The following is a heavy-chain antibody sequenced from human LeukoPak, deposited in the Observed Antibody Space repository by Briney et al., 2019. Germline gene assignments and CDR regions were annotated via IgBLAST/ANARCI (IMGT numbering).Heavy chain of an antibody. CDR3: ARFSYSYGLYYYYYMDV. CDR2: INHSGST. Sequence: SETLSLTCTVSGGSISSGYYYWSWVRQPAGKGLEWIGEINHSGSTNYNPSLKSRVTISVDTSKNQFSLKLSSVTAADTAVYYCARFSYSYGLYYYYYMDVWGKGTTVTISS. D-gene: IGHD5-18*01. V-gene: IGHV4-61*10. CDR1: GGSISSGYYY. J-gene: IGHJ6*03.